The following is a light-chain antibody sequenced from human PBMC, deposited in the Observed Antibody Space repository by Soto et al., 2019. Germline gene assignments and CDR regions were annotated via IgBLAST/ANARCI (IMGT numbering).Light chain of an antibody. CDR3: AAWDDSLSGVV. CDR2: SNN. Sequence: QSVLTQSPSASGTPGQRLTISCSGSSSNIGSNYVYWYQQLPGTAPKLLIYSNNQRPSGVPDRFSGSKSGTSASLAISGLRSEDEADYYCAAWDDSLSGVVFGGGTKLTVL. CDR1: SSNIGSNY. V-gene: IGLV1-47*02. J-gene: IGLJ2*01.